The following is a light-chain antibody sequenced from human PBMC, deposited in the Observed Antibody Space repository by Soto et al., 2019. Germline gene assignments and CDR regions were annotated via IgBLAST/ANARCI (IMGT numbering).Light chain of an antibody. CDR1: SSDVGGYNY. V-gene: IGLV2-8*01. J-gene: IGLJ2*01. CDR2: EVS. CDR3: SSFAGNNNLV. Sequence: QSALTQPPSASGSPGQSVTISCTGTSSDVGGYNYVSWYQQHPGKAPKLMISEVSKRPSGVPDRFSGSKSGNTAYLTVSWLQAEYEADYYCSSFAGNNNLVFGGGTKVTVL.